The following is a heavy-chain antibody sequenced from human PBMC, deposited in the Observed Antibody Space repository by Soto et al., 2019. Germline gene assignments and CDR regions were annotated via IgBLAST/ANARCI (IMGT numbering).Heavy chain of an antibody. D-gene: IGHD6-13*01. CDR1: GFTFSNYA. Sequence: EVQLLESGGGLVQPGGSLRLSCAASGFTFSNYAMSWVRQAPGKGLEWVSGISGSGGSTYYADSVKGRFTISRDNSKNTLYLQMNSLRAEDTAVYYCAKDLIAAAGSSYYYGMDVWGQGTTVTVSS. CDR2: ISGSGGST. V-gene: IGHV3-23*01. J-gene: IGHJ6*02. CDR3: AKDLIAAAGSSYYYGMDV.